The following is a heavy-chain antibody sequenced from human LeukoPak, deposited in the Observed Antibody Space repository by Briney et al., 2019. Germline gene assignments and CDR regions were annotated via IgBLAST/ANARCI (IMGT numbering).Heavy chain of an antibody. CDR1: GYTFTSYD. V-gene: IGHV1-8*02. CDR3: ARDQSMVRGVGSDY. CDR2: MNPNSGNT. D-gene: IGHD3-10*01. J-gene: IGHJ4*02. Sequence: VASVKVSCKASGYTFTSYDINWVRQATGQGLEWMGWMNPNSGNTDYAQRVQGRVTLTTDTSTSTAYMELRSLTSDDTAVYYCARDQSMVRGVGSDYWGQGTLVIVSS.